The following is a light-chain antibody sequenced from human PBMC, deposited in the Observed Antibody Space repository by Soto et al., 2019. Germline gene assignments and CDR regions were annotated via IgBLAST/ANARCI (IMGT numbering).Light chain of an antibody. J-gene: IGLJ2*01. CDR2: DVN. CDR3: SSYTSSIS. V-gene: IGLV2-14*01. Sequence: QSVLTQPASVSGSPGQSITISCTGTSSDVGGYNYVSWYQQHPGKAPKLMIYDVNTRPSGVSNRFSGSKSGNTASLTISGLQAEDEADYYCSSYTSSISFGGGTHLTVL. CDR1: SSDVGGYNY.